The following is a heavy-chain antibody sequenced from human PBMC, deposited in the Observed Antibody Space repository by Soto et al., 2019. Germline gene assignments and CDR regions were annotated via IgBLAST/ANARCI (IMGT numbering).Heavy chain of an antibody. CDR3: AREVRRRRHGDYVSYGMDV. CDR1: GGSISSGDYY. CDR2: IYYSGST. V-gene: IGHV4-30-4*01. J-gene: IGHJ6*02. Sequence: PSETLSLTCTVSGGSISSGDYYWSWIRQPPGKGLEWIGYIYYSGSTYYNPSLKSRVTISVDTSKNQFSLKLSSVTAADTAVYYCAREVRRRRHGDYVSYGMDVWGQGTTVTVSS. D-gene: IGHD4-17*01.